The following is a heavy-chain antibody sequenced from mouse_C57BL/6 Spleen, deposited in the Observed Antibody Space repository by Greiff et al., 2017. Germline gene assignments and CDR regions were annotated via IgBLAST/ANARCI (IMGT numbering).Heavy chain of an antibody. CDR1: GFNIKDDY. J-gene: IGHJ3*01. Sequence: EVQLQQSGAELVRPGASVKLSCTASGFNIKDDYMHWVKQRPEQGLEWIGWIDPENGDTEYASKFQGKATITAYTSSNTAYLQLSSLTSEDTAFYYCTTYYGSSRFAYWGQGTLVTVSA. V-gene: IGHV14-4*01. D-gene: IGHD1-1*01. CDR2: IDPENGDT. CDR3: TTYYGSSRFAY.